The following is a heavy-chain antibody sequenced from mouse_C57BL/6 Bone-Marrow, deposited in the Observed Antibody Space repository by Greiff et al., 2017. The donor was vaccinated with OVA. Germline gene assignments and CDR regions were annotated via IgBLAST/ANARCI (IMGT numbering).Heavy chain of an antibody. CDR1: GYTFTSYW. CDR2: IYPGSGST. J-gene: IGHJ1*03. CDR3: ARRYYGSSWYFDV. Sequence: VQLQQPGAELVKPGASVKMSCKASGYTFTSYWITWMKQRPGQGLEWIGDIYPGSGSTNYNEKFKSKATLTVDTSSSTAYMQLSSLTSEDSAVYYCARRYYGSSWYFDVWGTGTTVTVSS. V-gene: IGHV1-55*01. D-gene: IGHD1-1*01.